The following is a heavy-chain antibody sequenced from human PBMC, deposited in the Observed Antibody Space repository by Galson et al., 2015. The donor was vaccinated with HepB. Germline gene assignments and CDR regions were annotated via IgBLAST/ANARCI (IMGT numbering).Heavy chain of an antibody. J-gene: IGHJ6*02. D-gene: IGHD6-13*01. CDR2: ISAYNGNT. Sequence: SVKVSCKASGYTFTTYGISWMRQAPGQGLEWMGWISAYNGNTNYAQKFQGRVAMTTDTSTSTAYMDLRSLTSDDTAVYYCARELFVAAPGGAGEEYYFYGMDVWGQGTTVTVSS. CDR3: ARELFVAAPGGAGEEYYFYGMDV. V-gene: IGHV1-18*01. CDR1: GYTFTTYG.